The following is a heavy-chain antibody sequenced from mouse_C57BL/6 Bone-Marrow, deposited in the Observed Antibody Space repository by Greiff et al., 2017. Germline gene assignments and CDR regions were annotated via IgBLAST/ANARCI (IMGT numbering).Heavy chain of an antibody. J-gene: IGHJ3*01. V-gene: IGHV5-6*01. CDR1: GFTFSSYG. CDR3: ARMMVAWFAY. CDR2: ISSGGSYT. D-gene: IGHD2-3*01. Sequence: VKLVESGGDLVKPGGSLKLSCAASGFTFSSYGMSWVRQTPDKRLEWVATISSGGSYTYYPDSVKGRFTISRDNAKNTLYLQMISLKSEDTAMYYCARMMVAWFAYWGQGTLVTVSA.